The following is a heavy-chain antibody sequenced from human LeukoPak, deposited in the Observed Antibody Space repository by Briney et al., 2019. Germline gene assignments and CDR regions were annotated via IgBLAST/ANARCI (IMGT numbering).Heavy chain of an antibody. V-gene: IGHV3-30*04. CDR2: ISYDGSNK. CDR1: GFTFSSYA. J-gene: IGHJ6*04. Sequence: GGSLRLSCAASGFTFSSYAMHWVRQAPGKGLEWVAVISYDGSNKYYADSVKGGFTISRDNSKNTLYLQMNSLRAEDTAVYYCAREYSGYDYGMDVWGKGTTVTVSS. D-gene: IGHD1-26*01. CDR3: AREYSGYDYGMDV.